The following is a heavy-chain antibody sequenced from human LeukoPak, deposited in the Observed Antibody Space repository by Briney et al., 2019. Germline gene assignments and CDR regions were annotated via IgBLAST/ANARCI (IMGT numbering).Heavy chain of an antibody. D-gene: IGHD3-10*01. V-gene: IGHV4-59*01. Sequence: SETLSLTCTVSGGSISSYYWSWIRQPAGKGLEWIGYIYYSRSINYNPSLKSRVTVSVDTSKNQLSLKLRSVTAADTAVYYCARTYYGSGSLYYYYYYMDVWGKGTTVTVSS. J-gene: IGHJ6*03. CDR1: GGSISSYY. CDR2: IYYSRSI. CDR3: ARTYYGSGSLYYYYYYMDV.